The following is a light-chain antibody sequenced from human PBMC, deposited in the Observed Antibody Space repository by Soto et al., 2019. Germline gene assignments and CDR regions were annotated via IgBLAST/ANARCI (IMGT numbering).Light chain of an antibody. CDR1: QSLLNSDDGNTY. J-gene: IGKJ1*01. Sequence: DIVMTQTPLSLPVTPGEPASISCRSSQSLLNSDDGNTYLDWYLQKPGQSPQLLIYTLSYRASGDPDRFSGSGSGSDFTLKIGRVEAEDVGVYYCVQRIEFPWTFGQGAKVEIK. V-gene: IGKV2-40*01. CDR3: VQRIEFPWT. CDR2: TLS.